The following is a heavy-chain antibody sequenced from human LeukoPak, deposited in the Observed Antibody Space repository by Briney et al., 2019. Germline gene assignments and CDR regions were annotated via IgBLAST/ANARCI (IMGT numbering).Heavy chain of an antibody. J-gene: IGHJ4*02. Sequence: PGGSLRLSCAASGFTFNTYSMDWARQAPGKGLEWVAFISSGGSTIYYADSVKGRFTISRDNAKNSLYLQMNSLRDEDTAIYYCARRDCWGQGSLVTVSS. V-gene: IGHV3-48*02. CDR1: GFTFNTYS. CDR2: ISSGGSTI. CDR3: ARRDC.